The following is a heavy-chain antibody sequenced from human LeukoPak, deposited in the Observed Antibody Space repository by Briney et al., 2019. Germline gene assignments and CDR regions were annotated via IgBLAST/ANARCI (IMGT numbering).Heavy chain of an antibody. CDR1: GFTFSSYW. Sequence: PGGPLRLSCAASGFTFSSYWMHWVRQAPGKGLVWVSRINSDGSSTSYADSVKGRFTISRDNAKNTLYLQMNSLRAEDTAVYYCARAPVLLWFGEVDYWGQGTLVTVSS. J-gene: IGHJ4*02. D-gene: IGHD3-10*01. V-gene: IGHV3-74*01. CDR3: ARAPVLLWFGEVDY. CDR2: INSDGSST.